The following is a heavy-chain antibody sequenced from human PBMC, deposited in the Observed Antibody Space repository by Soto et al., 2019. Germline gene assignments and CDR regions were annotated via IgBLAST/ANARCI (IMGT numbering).Heavy chain of an antibody. J-gene: IGHJ4*02. CDR1: GFTFRNFV. Sequence: EVQLLESGGGMVQPGGSLRVSCAASGFTFRNFVMSWVRQAPRKGLEWVSAIRGTGGETFYADSVKGRFTISRDNSKNTLYLQMNSLRDEDTALYFCAQDRGWGVVSPSHDYWGQGTLVTVSS. CDR2: IRGTGGET. D-gene: IGHD2-21*01. V-gene: IGHV3-23*01. CDR3: AQDRGWGVVSPSHDY.